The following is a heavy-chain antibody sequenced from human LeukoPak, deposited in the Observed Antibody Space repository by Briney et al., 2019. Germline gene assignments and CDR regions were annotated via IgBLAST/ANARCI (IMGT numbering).Heavy chain of an antibody. J-gene: IGHJ4*02. CDR2: IHVKNGDT. Sequence: GASVKVSCKAPGYTFTGNNIHWVRQAPGQGLECMGWIHVKNGDTNYEQNFRGRVTMTMDTSTSTAYMELSGLRSDDTAVYYCARASNTLYGGQFFDSWGQGTLVAVSS. CDR1: GYTFTGNN. CDR3: ARASNTLYGGQFFDS. D-gene: IGHD2-15*01. V-gene: IGHV1-2*02.